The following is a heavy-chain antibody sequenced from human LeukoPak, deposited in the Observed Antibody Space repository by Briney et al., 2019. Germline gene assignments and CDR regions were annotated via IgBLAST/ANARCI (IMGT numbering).Heavy chain of an antibody. J-gene: IGHJ5*02. D-gene: IGHD6-19*01. V-gene: IGHV3-21*04. CDR2: INSGSTYI. CDR1: GFTFSRYS. CDR3: ARGSGSGWPLDR. Sequence: GGSLRLSCAASGFTFSRYSMNWVRQAPGKGLEWVSSINSGSTYIYYSDSVRGRFHISRDSSNNTLSLQINSLRAEDTAVYYCARGSGSGWPLDRWGQGALVTVSS.